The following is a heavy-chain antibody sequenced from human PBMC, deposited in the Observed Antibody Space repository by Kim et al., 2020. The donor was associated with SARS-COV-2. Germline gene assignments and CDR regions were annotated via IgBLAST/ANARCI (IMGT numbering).Heavy chain of an antibody. D-gene: IGHD4-17*01. CDR3: ASQTVNLQPPNDN. V-gene: IGHV1-3*01. Sequence: YSQKFQGRVTITRDTSASTAYMELSSLRSEDTAVYYCASQTVNLQPPNDNWGQGTLVTVSS. J-gene: IGHJ4*02.